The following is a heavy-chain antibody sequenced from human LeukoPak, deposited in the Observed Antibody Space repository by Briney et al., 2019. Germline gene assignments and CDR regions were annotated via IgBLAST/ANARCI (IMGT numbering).Heavy chain of an antibody. CDR2: INAGNGNT. Sequence: GVSVKVSCKASGYTFTSYAMHWVRQAPGQRLEWMGWINAGNGNTKYSQKFQGRVTITRDTSASTAYMELSSLRSEDTAVYYCARAVDTAMVRTYYFDYWGQGTLVTVSS. D-gene: IGHD5-18*01. CDR1: GYTFTSYA. J-gene: IGHJ4*02. CDR3: ARAVDTAMVRTYYFDY. V-gene: IGHV1-3*01.